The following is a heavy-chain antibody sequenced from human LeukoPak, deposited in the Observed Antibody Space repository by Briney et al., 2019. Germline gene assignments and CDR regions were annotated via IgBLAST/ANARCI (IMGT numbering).Heavy chain of an antibody. D-gene: IGHD3-16*02. CDR2: INPNTGNP. Sequence: ASVKVSCKTSGYTFTNYAMNWVRQAPGQGLEWMGWINPNTGNPAYAQGFTGRSVFSLDTSVSTAYLQISSLEAEDTAVYYCTRAIMHLGELSLPSYWGQGTLVTVSS. V-gene: IGHV7-4-1*02. J-gene: IGHJ4*02. CDR3: TRAIMHLGELSLPSY. CDR1: GYTFTNYA.